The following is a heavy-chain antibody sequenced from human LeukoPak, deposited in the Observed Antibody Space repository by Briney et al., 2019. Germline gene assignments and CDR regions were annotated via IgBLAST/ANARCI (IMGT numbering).Heavy chain of an antibody. CDR2: ISDNGGST. V-gene: IGHV3-23*01. CDR1: GFTFSSYA. D-gene: IGHD2-2*01. J-gene: IGHJ4*02. Sequence: PGGSLRLSCAASGFTFSSYAMSWVRQAPGEGLEWVSAISDNGGSTYYPDSVKGRFTISRDNSKNTLYLQMNGLRAEDTALYYCAKRFHCSSTTCYGFDSWGQGTLVTVSS. CDR3: AKRFHCSSTTCYGFDS.